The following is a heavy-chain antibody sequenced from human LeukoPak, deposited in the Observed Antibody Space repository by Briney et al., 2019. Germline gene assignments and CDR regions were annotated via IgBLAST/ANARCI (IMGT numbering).Heavy chain of an antibody. D-gene: IGHD2-2*01. Sequence: GASVKVSCKASGYTFSSYGITWVRQAPGQGLEWMGWISAFNGNTHYAQKLQGRVTLTTATSTSTAYMELRSLRSDDTAVYYCARVRYCSSTSCLGIYYYYYMDVWGKGTTVTVSS. CDR3: ARVRYCSSTSCLGIYYYYYMDV. J-gene: IGHJ6*03. CDR1: GYTFSSYG. CDR2: ISAFNGNT. V-gene: IGHV1-18*01.